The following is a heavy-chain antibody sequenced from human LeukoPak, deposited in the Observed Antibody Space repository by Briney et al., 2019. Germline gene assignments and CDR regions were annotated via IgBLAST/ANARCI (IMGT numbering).Heavy chain of an antibody. J-gene: IGHJ5*02. CDR2: VYPGDSDT. D-gene: IGHD3-10*01. CDR3: ARVSRVVRGVIGGLDP. CDR1: GYSFTSYW. Sequence: GESLKISCKGFGYSFTSYWIGWVRQMPGKGLEWMGIVYPGDSDTRYNPSFQGQVTISADKSISTAYLQWSSLKASDTAMYYCARVSRVVRGVIGGLDPWGQGTLVTVSS. V-gene: IGHV5-51*01.